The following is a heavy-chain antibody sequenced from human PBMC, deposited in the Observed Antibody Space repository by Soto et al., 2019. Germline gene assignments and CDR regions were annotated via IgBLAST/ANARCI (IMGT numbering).Heavy chain of an antibody. CDR1: SGAFSPYA. V-gene: IGHV4-34*01. D-gene: IGHD2-21*01. CDR3: AGVVGGPSNNFIP. CDR2: INHSGNT. Sequence: PWDPLWLTCGVNSGAFSPYAWSWIRQNPGKGLEWIGEINHSGNTNYYSALKSRVTISVDTSKNQFSLNLTSVTAADSAVYYCAGVVGGPSNNFIPGGEGTLVTV. J-gene: IGHJ5*02.